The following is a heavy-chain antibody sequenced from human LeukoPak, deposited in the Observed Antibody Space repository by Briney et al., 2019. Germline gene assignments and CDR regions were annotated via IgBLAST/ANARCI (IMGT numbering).Heavy chain of an antibody. CDR1: GFTFSSYS. J-gene: IGHJ5*02. V-gene: IGHV3-21*01. CDR2: ITSSSSYI. CDR3: AREMLAAVAAQS. Sequence: GGSLRLSCAASGFTFSSYSMNWVRQAPGKGLEWVSSITSSSSYIYYADSVKGRFTISRDNAKNSLYLQMDSLRAEDTAVYYCAREMLAAVAAQSWGQGTLVTVSS. D-gene: IGHD6-19*01.